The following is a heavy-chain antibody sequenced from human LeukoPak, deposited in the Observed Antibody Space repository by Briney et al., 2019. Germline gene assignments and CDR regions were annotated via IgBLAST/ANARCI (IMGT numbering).Heavy chain of an antibody. CDR1: GYTFTGYY. J-gene: IGHJ6*02. V-gene: IGHV1-2*04. CDR3: ARVRMWGNYYYYGMDV. Sequence: ASVKVSCKASGYTFTGYYMHWVRQAPGQGLEWMGWINPNSGGTNYAQKFQGWVTMTRDTSISTAYMELSRLRSDDTAVYYCARVRMWGNYYYYGMDVWGQGTTVTVSS. D-gene: IGHD3-16*01. CDR2: INPNSGGT.